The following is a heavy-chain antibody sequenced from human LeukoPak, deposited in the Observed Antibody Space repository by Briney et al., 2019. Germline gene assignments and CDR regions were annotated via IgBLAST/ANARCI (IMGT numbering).Heavy chain of an antibody. V-gene: IGHV1-69*04. Sequence: ASVKVSCKASGGTFSSYAISWVRQAPGQGLEWMGRIIPILGIANYAQKFQGRVTITADKSTSTAYMELRSLRPDDTAVYYCARDVSDYWGQGTLVTVSS. CDR2: IIPILGIA. CDR1: GGTFSSYA. CDR3: ARDVSDY. J-gene: IGHJ4*02.